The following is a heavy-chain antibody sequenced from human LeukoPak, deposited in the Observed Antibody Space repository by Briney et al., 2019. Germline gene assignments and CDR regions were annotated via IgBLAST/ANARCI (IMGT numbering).Heavy chain of an antibody. CDR3: AARYYYDSSGAIDY. V-gene: IGHV1-69*02. D-gene: IGHD3-22*01. Sequence: SVKVSCKASGGTFISYTISWVRQAPGQGLEWMGRIIPILGIANYAQKFQGRVTITADKYTSTAYMELSSLRSEDTAVYYCAARYYYDSSGAIDYWGQGTLVTVSS. CDR2: IIPILGIA. J-gene: IGHJ4*02. CDR1: GGTFISYT.